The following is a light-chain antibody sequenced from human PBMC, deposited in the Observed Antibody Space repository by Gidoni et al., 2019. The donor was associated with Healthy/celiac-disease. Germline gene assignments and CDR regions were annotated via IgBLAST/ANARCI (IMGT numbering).Light chain of an antibody. J-gene: IGLJ3*02. CDR2: DVS. CDR1: SSDVGGYNY. CDR3: SSSKK. V-gene: IGLV2-14*03. Sequence: QSALTQPASVSGSPGQSITISCTGTSSDVGGYNYVSWYQQHPGKAPKLMIYDVSTRTSGVSNRFSGSKSGNTATLAISGLQGEDEADYYCSSSKKFGGGTKLTVL.